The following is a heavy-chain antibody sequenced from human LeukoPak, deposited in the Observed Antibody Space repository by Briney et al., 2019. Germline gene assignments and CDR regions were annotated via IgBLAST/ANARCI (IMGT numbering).Heavy chain of an antibody. Sequence: ASVKVSCTASGYTFTGYYMHWVRQAPGQGLEWMGWIHPKSGGTSYEQSFQGRVIMTSDTSISTAYMEVRRLTSDDTAVFYCPRGTILEPFDIWGQGTMVTVSS. CDR2: IHPKSGGT. V-gene: IGHV1-2*02. CDR1: GYTFTGYY. CDR3: PRGTILEPFDI. J-gene: IGHJ3*02. D-gene: IGHD3-3*01.